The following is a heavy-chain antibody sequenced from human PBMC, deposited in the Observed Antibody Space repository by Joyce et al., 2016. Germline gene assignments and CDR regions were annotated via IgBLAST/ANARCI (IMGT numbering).Heavy chain of an antibody. CDR3: ARGGLGDLTRGRPVSLDSGISWGRGRDLKLKNTRPQSDFFDQ. CDR2: IHPGGST. D-gene: IGHD3-10*01. CDR1: GGSLSGHY. V-gene: IGHV4-34*01. Sequence: QVHLRQWGAGLLKPSETLSLTCVVSGGSLSGHYWSWIRQAPEKGLEWIGEIHPGGSTTYIASLRSRLTSSVDTSKNQFSLNVTSMTAADTAVYFCARGGLGDLTRGRPVSLDSGISWGRGRDLKLKNTRPQSDFFDQWGQGTRVTVSS. J-gene: IGHJ4*02.